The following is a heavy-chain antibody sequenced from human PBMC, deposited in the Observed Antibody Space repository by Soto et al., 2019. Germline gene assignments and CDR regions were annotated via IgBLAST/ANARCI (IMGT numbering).Heavy chain of an antibody. CDR2: IWYDGSIK. CDR1: GFTFTNFG. J-gene: IGHJ4*02. CDR3: AREQQQLFDY. D-gene: IGHD6-13*01. V-gene: IGHV3-33*01. Sequence: QVQLVESGGGVVQPRRSLRLSCAASGFTFTNFGMHWVRQAPGTGLEWVAVIWYDGSIKYYADSVKGRFTISRDNSKNTLYRQMNSLRAEDTAVYYCAREQQQLFDYWGQGTLVTVSS.